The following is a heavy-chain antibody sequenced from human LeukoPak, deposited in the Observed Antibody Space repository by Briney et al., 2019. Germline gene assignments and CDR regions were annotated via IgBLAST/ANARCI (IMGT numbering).Heavy chain of an antibody. D-gene: IGHD3-22*01. CDR3: ARAFSSSGYYLWYFDY. Sequence: GGSLRLSCAASGFTVSSDYMSWVRQAPGKGLEWVSVIYSGGSTYYADSVKGRFTISRDNSKNTLYLQMNSLRAEDTAVYYCARAFSSSGYYLWYFDYWGLGTLVTVSS. CDR1: GFTVSSDY. V-gene: IGHV3-53*01. CDR2: IYSGGST. J-gene: IGHJ4*02.